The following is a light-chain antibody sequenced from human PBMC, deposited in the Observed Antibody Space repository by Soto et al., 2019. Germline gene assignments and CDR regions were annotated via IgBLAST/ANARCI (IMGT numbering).Light chain of an antibody. CDR2: GAS. CDR3: QQYGTSPWT. Sequence: EIVLTQSPGTLSLSPGARATLSCRARQSVRSSYLAWYQQKPGQAPRHLIYGASSRASGIPDRFSGSGSGTDFTLSISRLDPEDFAVYYCQQYGTSPWTFGQGTKVEIK. CDR1: QSVRSSY. J-gene: IGKJ1*01. V-gene: IGKV3-20*01.